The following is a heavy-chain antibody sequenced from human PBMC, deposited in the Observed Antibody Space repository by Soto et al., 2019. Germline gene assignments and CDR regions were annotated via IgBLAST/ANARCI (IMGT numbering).Heavy chain of an antibody. D-gene: IGHD6-19*01. CDR2: ISGSGGST. CDR1: GFTFSSYA. V-gene: IGHV3-23*01. J-gene: IGHJ3*02. Sequence: EVQLLESGGGLVQPGGSLRLSCAASGFTFSSYAMSWVRQAPGKGLEWVSAISGSGGSTYYADSVKGRFTISRDNSKNTLYLQMNSLRAEDTAVYYCAKDLLFKQQWRQGAFDIWGQGTMVTVSS. CDR3: AKDLLFKQQWRQGAFDI.